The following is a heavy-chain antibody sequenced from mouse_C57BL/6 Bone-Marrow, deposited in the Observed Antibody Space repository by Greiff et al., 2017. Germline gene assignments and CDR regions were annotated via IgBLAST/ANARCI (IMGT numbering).Heavy chain of an antibody. CDR2: IYPGGGYT. Sequence: QVQLKESGAELVRPGTSVKMSCKASGYTFTNYWIGWAKQRPGHGLEWIGDIYPGGGYTNYNEKFKGKATLTADKSSSTAYMQFSSLTSEDAAVYYCCRRYGYGSLAMDYWGQGTSVTVSA. J-gene: IGHJ4*01. D-gene: IGHD2-2*01. V-gene: IGHV1-63*01. CDR3: CRRYGYGSLAMDY. CDR1: GYTFTNYW.